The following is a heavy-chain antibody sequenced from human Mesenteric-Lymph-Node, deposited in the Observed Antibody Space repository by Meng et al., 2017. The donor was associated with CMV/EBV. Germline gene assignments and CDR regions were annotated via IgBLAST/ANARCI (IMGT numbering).Heavy chain of an antibody. Sequence: YGISWVRQAPGQGLEWMGWISAYNGNTNYAQKLQGRVTMTTDTSTSTAYMELRSLRSDDTAVYYCARDGGYYYGSGSYLGDNWFDPWGQGTLVTVSS. CDR2: ISAYNGNT. D-gene: IGHD3-10*01. V-gene: IGHV1-18*01. CDR1: YG. J-gene: IGHJ5*02. CDR3: ARDGGYYYGSGSYLGDNWFDP.